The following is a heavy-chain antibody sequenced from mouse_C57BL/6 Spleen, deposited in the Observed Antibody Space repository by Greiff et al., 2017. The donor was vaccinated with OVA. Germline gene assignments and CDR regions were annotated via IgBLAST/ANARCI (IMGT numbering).Heavy chain of an antibody. V-gene: IGHV5-4*01. J-gene: IGHJ2*01. CDR3: ARESVYFDY. CDR1: GFTFSSYA. CDR2: ISDGGSYT. Sequence: EVQRVESGGGLVKPGGSLKLSCAASGFTFSSYAMSWVRQTPEKRLEWVATISDGGSYTYYPDNVKGRFTISRDNAKNNLYLQMSHLKSEDTAMYYCARESVYFDYWGQGTTLTVSS.